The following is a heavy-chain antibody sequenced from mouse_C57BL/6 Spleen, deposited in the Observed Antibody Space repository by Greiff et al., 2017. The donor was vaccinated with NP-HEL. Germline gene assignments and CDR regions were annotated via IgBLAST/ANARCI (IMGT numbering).Heavy chain of an antibody. CDR3: ARFHSNYEAWFAY. V-gene: IGHV5-9*01. D-gene: IGHD2-5*01. Sequence: EVQLVESGGGLVKPGGSLKLSCAASGFTFSSYTMSWVRQTPEKRLEWVATISGGGGNTYYPDSVKGRFTISRDNAKNTLYLQMSSLRSEDTALYYCARFHSNYEAWFAYWGQGTLVTVSA. CDR2: ISGGGGNT. CDR1: GFTFSSYT. J-gene: IGHJ3*01.